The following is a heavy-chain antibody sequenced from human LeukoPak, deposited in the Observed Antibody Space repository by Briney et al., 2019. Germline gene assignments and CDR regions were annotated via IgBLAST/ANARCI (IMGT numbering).Heavy chain of an antibody. D-gene: IGHD6-13*01. CDR1: GYTFTSYT. CDR2: IDAGNVNT. Sequence: ASVKVSCKASGYTFTSYTLHWVRQASGQRLEWMGWIDAGNVNTKYSHKFQGRVTITRDTSASTAYMELSSLKSEDTTVYYCARSWGYTSSWFDYWGQGTLVTVSS. J-gene: IGHJ4*02. CDR3: ARSWGYTSSWFDY. V-gene: IGHV1-3*01.